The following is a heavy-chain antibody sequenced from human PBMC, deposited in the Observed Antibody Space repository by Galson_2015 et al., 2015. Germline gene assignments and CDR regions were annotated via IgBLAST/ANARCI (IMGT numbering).Heavy chain of an antibody. CDR1: GFTFSSYA. CDR3: ARAPAVPWYFDL. D-gene: IGHD2-2*01. V-gene: IGHV3-30*01. Sequence: SLRLSCAASGFTFSSYAMHWVRQAPGKGLEWVAVISYDGSNKYYATSVKGRFTISRDNSKNTLYLQMNSLRAEDTAVYYCARAPAVPWYFDLWGRGTLVTVSS. J-gene: IGHJ2*01. CDR2: ISYDGSNK.